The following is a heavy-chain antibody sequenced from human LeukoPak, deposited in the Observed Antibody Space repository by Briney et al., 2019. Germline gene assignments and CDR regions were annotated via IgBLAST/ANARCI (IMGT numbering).Heavy chain of an antibody. CDR2: IRAGGDNT. CDR3: AKGMVRGVILKGFDY. V-gene: IGHV3-23*01. D-gene: IGHD3-10*01. Sequence: GGSLRLSCAASGFTFSSYGMSGVRQAPGKGLEWVSGIRAGGDNTYYADSVKGRFTISRDNSKNTLYLRMNSLRAEDTAVYYCAKGMVRGVILKGFDYWGQGTLVTVSS. CDR1: GFTFSSYG. J-gene: IGHJ4*02.